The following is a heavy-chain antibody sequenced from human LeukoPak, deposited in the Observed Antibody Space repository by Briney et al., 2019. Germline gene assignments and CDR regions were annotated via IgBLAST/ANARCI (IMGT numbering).Heavy chain of an antibody. Sequence: ASVKVSCKASGYTFTGYYMHWVRQAPGQGLEWMGWINPNSGGTNYAQKFQGTVTMTRDTSISTAYMELSRPRSDDTAVYYCARDWPYCSSTSCYYYYYYGMDVWGQGTTVTVSS. CDR3: ARDWPYCSSTSCYYYYYYGMDV. D-gene: IGHD2-2*01. J-gene: IGHJ6*02. CDR2: INPNSGGT. V-gene: IGHV1-2*02. CDR1: GYTFTGYY.